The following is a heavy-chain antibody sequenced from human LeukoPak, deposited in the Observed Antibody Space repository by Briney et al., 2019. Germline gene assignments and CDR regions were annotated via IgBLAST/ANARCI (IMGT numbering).Heavy chain of an antibody. V-gene: IGHV1-2*02. J-gene: IGHJ4*02. CDR2: INPNSGDT. D-gene: IGHD1-14*01. Sequence: ASVKVSCKASGYTFTRYYLHWVRQAPGQGLEWMGWINPNSGDTYYAQTFQGRVSMTRDTSISTAYMELTSLRSDDTAVYYCAKSDTGWGQGTLVTVSS. CDR3: AKSDTG. CDR1: GYTFTRYY.